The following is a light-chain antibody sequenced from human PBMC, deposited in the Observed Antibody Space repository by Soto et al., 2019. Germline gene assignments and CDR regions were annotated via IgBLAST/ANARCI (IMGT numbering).Light chain of an antibody. J-gene: IGLJ1*01. CDR1: SSDVGSYNL. Sequence: QSVLTQPASVSGSPGQSITISCTGTSSDVGSYNLVSWYQQHPGKAPKLMIYEVSKRPSGVSNRFSGSKSGNTASLTISGLQAEEEADYYCCSYAGSSTLLFVFGTGTKVTV. V-gene: IGLV2-23*02. CDR3: CSYAGSSTLLFV. CDR2: EVS.